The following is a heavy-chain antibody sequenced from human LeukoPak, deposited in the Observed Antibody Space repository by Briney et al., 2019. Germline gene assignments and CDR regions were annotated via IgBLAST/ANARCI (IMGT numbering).Heavy chain of an antibody. V-gene: IGHV4-4*02. J-gene: IGHJ4*02. CDR3: AREGGFYRPLDY. CDR1: GGSVSSTNW. Sequence: NPSETLSLTCGVSGGSVSSTNWWTWIRQPPGKGLEWIGEVHLDGRTNFNPSLKSRLTMSVDLSENHVSLKLTSVTAADTAVYYCAREGGFYRPLDYSGQGTLVTVFS. CDR2: VHLDGRT. D-gene: IGHD6-25*01.